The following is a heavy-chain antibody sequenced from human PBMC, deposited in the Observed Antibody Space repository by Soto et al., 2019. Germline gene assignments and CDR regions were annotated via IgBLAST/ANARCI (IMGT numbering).Heavy chain of an antibody. D-gene: IGHD6-13*01. V-gene: IGHV3-48*02. CDR1: GFSFRDHS. CDR2: IRGTTTI. CDR3: ARDLSWAFDH. J-gene: IGHJ4*02. Sequence: LRLSCAASGFSFRDHSMNWVRQAPGKGLEWISYIRGTTTISYADSVKGRFTISRDNAENSLYLQMNSLRDEDTAVYYCARDLSWAFDHWGQGALVTVSS.